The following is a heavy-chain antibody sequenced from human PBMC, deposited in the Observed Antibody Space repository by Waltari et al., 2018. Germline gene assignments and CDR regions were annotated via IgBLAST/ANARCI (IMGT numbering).Heavy chain of an antibody. V-gene: IGHV3-33*01. CDR2: IWYDGRNK. J-gene: IGHJ4*02. CDR1: GFTFSSYG. CDR3: ARDGSDDYVWGSYRLDY. Sequence: QVQLVESGGGVVQPGRSLRLSCAASGFTFSSYGMHWVRQAPGKGLEWVAVIWYDGRNKYYADSVKGRFTISRDNSKNTLYLQMNSLRAEDTAVYYCARDGSDDYVWGSYRLDYWGQGTLVTVSS. D-gene: IGHD3-16*02.